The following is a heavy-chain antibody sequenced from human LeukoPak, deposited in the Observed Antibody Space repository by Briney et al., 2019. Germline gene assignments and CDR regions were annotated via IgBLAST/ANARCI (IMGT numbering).Heavy chain of an antibody. V-gene: IGHV4-4*07. Sequence: SETLSLTCGVYGGSLSGYYWSWIRQPAGKGLEWIGRIYTSGSTNYNPSLKSRVTMSVDTSKNQFSLKLSSVTAADTAVYYCARERELYYYYYYYMDVWGKGTTVTISS. D-gene: IGHD1-26*01. J-gene: IGHJ6*03. CDR1: GGSLSGYY. CDR2: IYTSGST. CDR3: ARERELYYYYYYYMDV.